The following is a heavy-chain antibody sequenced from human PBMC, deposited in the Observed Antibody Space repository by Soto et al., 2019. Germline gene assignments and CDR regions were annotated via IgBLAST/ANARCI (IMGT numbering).Heavy chain of an antibody. CDR2: LYHSGST. Sequence: QLQLQESGSGLVKPSQTLSLTCAVSGGSISSGGFSWCWIRQPPGKGLEWIGYLYHSGSTYYNPSLKGRVTISVDRSQNQFSLQLSSVTAADTAVYYCARMTTVTYWYFDLWGRGTLVTVSS. D-gene: IGHD4-17*01. V-gene: IGHV4-30-2*01. CDR1: GGSISSGGFS. CDR3: ARMTTVTYWYFDL. J-gene: IGHJ2*01.